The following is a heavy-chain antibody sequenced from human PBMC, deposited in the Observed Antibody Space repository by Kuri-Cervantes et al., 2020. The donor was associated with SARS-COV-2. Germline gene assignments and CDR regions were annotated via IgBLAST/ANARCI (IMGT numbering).Heavy chain of an antibody. V-gene: IGHV4-39*01. CDR3: ARARIAADGGHYYMDV. J-gene: IGHJ6*03. D-gene: IGHD6-25*01. CDR1: NGSISSGAYY. CDR2: IYYSGST. Sequence: SETLSLTCSVSNGSISSGAYYWGWIRQPPGKGLEWIGSIYYSGSTYYNPSLKSRVTISADTSKSQFSLKLSSVTAADTAVYYCARARIAADGGHYYMDVWGKGTTVTVSS.